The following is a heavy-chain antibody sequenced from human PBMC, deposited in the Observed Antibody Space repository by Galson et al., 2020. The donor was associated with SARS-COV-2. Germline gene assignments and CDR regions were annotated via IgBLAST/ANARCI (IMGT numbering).Heavy chain of an antibody. CDR3: ASAMGTLYYYDTTY. Sequence: SVKVSCKTAGAPFTRHTFSWVRQARGPRPEWTGGITPVLRTSDYAQEFQGRVTITADESTSTIYMELSSLRFDDTAVYYCASAMGTLYYYDTTYWGQGTLITVSS. D-gene: IGHD3-22*01. CDR2: ITPVLRTS. J-gene: IGHJ4*02. CDR1: GAPFTRHT. V-gene: IGHV1-69*13.